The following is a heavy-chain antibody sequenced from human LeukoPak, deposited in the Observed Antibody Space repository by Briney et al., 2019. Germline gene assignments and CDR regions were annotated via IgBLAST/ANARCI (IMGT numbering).Heavy chain of an antibody. Sequence: PSETLSLTCAVYGGSFSGYYWSWIRQPPGKGLEWIGEINHSGSTNYNPSLKSRVTISVDTSKNQFSLKLSSVTAADTAVYYCARGLGYQLLLGPWFDPWGQGTLVTVSS. J-gene: IGHJ5*02. D-gene: IGHD2-2*01. CDR2: INHSGST. CDR3: ARGLGYQLLLGPWFDP. V-gene: IGHV4-34*01. CDR1: GGSFSGYY.